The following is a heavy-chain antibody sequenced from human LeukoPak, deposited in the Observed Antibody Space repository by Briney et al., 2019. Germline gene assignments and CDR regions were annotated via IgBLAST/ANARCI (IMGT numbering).Heavy chain of an antibody. CDR3: ARLVVVVVASTPLDY. J-gene: IGHJ4*02. Sequence: ASVKVSCKASGGTFSSYAISWVRQAPGQGLEWMGWISVHNGNTHYAQKLQGRVTMTTDTPTSTAYMELRSLRSDDTAVYYCARLVVVVVASTPLDYWGQGTLVTVSS. CDR1: GGTFSSYA. D-gene: IGHD2-15*01. V-gene: IGHV1-18*01. CDR2: ISVHNGNT.